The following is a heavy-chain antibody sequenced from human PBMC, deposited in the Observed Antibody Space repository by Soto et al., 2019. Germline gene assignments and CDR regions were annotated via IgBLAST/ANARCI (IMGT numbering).Heavy chain of an antibody. CDR2: ISGSGGST. D-gene: IGHD6-19*01. J-gene: IGHJ4*02. V-gene: IGHV3-23*01. CDR1: GFTFSSYA. CDR3: AKSASSGWYIIYFDY. Sequence: GGSLRLSCAASGFTFSSYAMSWVRQAPGKGLEWVSAISGSGGSTYYADSVKGRFTISRDNSKNTLYLQMNSLRAEDTAVYYCAKSASSGWYIIYFDYWGQGTLVTVFS.